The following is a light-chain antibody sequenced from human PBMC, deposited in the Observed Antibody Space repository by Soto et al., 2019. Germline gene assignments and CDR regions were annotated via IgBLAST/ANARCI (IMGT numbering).Light chain of an antibody. CDR2: AAS. V-gene: IGKV3-15*01. Sequence: EIVMTQSPATLSVSPGETATLSCRASQSVGCAVAWYQHKPGQAPRLLIVAASIRATGVPGRFTGGGSGTEFTLTSGSLHSEHFAVYDCQHYRNWPPLSFRGGTTVEIK. CDR3: QHYRNWPPLS. CDR1: QSVGCA. J-gene: IGKJ4*01.